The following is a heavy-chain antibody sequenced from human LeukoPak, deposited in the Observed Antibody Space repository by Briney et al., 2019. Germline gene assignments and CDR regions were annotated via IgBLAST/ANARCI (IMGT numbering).Heavy chain of an antibody. V-gene: IGHV3-23*01. CDR3: AKFFDGSGSYWAFDI. CDR1: GFTFSSYG. J-gene: IGHJ3*02. Sequence: GGSLRLSCAASGFTFSSYGMSWVRQAPGKGLEWVSAISGSGGSTYYADSVKGRFTISRDNSKNTLYLQMNSLRAEDTAVYYCAKFFDGSGSYWAFDIWGQGTMVTVSS. D-gene: IGHD3-10*01. CDR2: ISGSGGST.